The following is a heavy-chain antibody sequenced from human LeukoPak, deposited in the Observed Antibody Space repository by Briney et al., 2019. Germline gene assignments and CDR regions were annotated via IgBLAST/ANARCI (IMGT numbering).Heavy chain of an antibody. CDR1: GFTFSSYA. V-gene: IGHV3-7*01. J-gene: IGHJ6*03. Sequence: QPGGSLRLSCAASGFTFSSYAMSWVRQAPGKGLEWVANINRDGSEEYCVGSLKDRFTVSRDNAKNSLYLQMNSLRAEDTAVYYCARNYYYYYYYMDVWGKGTTVTVSS. CDR3: ARNYYYYYYYMDV. CDR2: INRDGSEE.